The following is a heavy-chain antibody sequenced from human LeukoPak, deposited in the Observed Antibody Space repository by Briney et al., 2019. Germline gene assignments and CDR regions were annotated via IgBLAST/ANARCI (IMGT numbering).Heavy chain of an antibody. Sequence: GGSLRLSCAASGFTFSSYAMHWVRQAPGKGLEWVAVISYDGSNKYYADSVKGRFTISRDNSKNTLYLQMNSLRAEDTAVYYCARDSGYDFWSGYYHTEYFQHWGQGTLVTVSS. CDR3: ARDSGYDFWSGYYHTEYFQH. CDR1: GFTFSSYA. D-gene: IGHD3-3*01. V-gene: IGHV3-30-3*01. CDR2: ISYDGSNK. J-gene: IGHJ1*01.